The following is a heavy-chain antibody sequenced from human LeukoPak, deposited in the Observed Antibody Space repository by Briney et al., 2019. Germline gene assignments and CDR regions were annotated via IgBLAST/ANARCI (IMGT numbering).Heavy chain of an antibody. V-gene: IGHV3-7*01. CDR3: ARVGYYGSGSSYSFDY. Sequence: GGSLRLSCAASGLTLSNFWMNWVRQAPGKGLEWVANIKPDGSGKNYVDSVKGRFTISRDNAKNSLYLQMNSLRAEDTAVYYCARVGYYGSGSSYSFDYWGQGTLVTVSS. D-gene: IGHD3-10*01. CDR2: IKPDGSGK. CDR1: GLTLSNFW. J-gene: IGHJ4*02.